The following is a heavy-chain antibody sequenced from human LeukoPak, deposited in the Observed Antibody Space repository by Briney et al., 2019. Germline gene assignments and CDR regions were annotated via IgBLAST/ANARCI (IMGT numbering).Heavy chain of an antibody. CDR3: AARIAAAGTIDY. CDR1: GFTFTISA. Sequence: GASVNVSFTASGFTFTISAVQWVRQARGQRLEWIGWIVVGSGNTNYAQKFQERVTITRDMSTSTAYMELSSLRSEDTAVYYCAARIAAAGTIDYWGQGTLVTVSS. V-gene: IGHV1-58*01. D-gene: IGHD6-13*01. CDR2: IVVGSGNT. J-gene: IGHJ4*02.